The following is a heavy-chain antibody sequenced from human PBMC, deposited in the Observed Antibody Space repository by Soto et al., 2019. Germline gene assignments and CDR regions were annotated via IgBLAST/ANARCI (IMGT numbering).Heavy chain of an antibody. CDR1: GYTFTSYA. CDR3: ARNYGSGSYPVDY. CDR2: INAGNGNT. Sequence: QVQLVQSGAEVKKPGASVKVSCKASGYTFTSYAMHWVRQAPGQRLEWMGWINAGNGNTKYSQKFQGRVTIPRDTTASTVYRELSSLRSEDTAVYYCARNYGSGSYPVDYWGQGTLVTGSS. D-gene: IGHD3-10*01. J-gene: IGHJ4*02. V-gene: IGHV1-3*01.